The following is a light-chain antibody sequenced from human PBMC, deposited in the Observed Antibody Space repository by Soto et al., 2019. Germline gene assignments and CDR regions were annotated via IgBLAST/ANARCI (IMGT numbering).Light chain of an antibody. J-gene: IGKJ4*01. CDR1: QSVSSSY. CDR2: DTS. V-gene: IGKV3-20*01. CDR3: QRYNCPSVT. Sequence: VLRQAPCTLYLPQGERATLSCRASQSVSSSYLAWYQQKPGQAPRLLIYDTSIRASGIPDMFSGSGSGTDFTLTISMLEAEDLVVYCRQRYNCPSVTFGGGTKVDIK.